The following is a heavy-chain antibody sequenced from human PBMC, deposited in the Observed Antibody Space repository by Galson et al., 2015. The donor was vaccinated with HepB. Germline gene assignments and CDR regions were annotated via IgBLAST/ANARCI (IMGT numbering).Heavy chain of an antibody. J-gene: IGHJ6*02. V-gene: IGHV3-53*01. Sequence: SLRLSCAASGFTVSSNYMSWVRQAPGKGLEWVSVIYSGGSTYYADSVKGRFTISRDNSKNTLYLQMNSLRAEDTAVYYCARDNGGSSSSWFRHYYYGMDVWGQGTTVTVSS. D-gene: IGHD6-13*01. CDR2: IYSGGST. CDR3: ARDNGGSSSSWFRHYYYGMDV. CDR1: GFTVSSNY.